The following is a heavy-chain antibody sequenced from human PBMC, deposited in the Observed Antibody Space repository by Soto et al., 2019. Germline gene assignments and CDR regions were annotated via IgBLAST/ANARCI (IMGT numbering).Heavy chain of an antibody. J-gene: IGHJ3*02. CDR1: GFTFSDYG. D-gene: IGHD1-26*01. CDR3: AKSGGHYYLYDAFDI. Sequence: QVHLVESGGGVVQPGRSLRLSCAASGFTFSDYGMHWVRQAPGKGLEWVAVLSSDGSNKYYADYVKGRFTISRDNSKNTLYLQMNRLRAEDTAVYYCAKSGGHYYLYDAFDIWGQGTMVTVSS. V-gene: IGHV3-30*18. CDR2: LSSDGSNK.